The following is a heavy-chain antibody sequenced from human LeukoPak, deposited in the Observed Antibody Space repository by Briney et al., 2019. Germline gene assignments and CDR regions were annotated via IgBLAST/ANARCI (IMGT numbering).Heavy chain of an antibody. V-gene: IGHV1-46*01. CDR1: GYTFTSYY. D-gene: IGHD6-13*01. CDR3: ARTGAAAVYFDY. CDR2: INPSGGST. Sequence: ASVKVSCKASGYTFTSYYMHWVRQAPGQGLEWMGIINPSGGSTSYAQKFQGRVTMTRDMSTSTVYMELSSLRSEDTAVYYCARTGAAAVYFDYWGQGTLVTVSS. J-gene: IGHJ4*02.